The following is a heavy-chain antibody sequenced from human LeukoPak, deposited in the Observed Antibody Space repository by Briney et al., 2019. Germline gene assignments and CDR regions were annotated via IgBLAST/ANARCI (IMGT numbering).Heavy chain of an antibody. CDR2: ISGSGGST. D-gene: IGHD1-1*01. CDR1: GFTFSSYS. J-gene: IGHJ1*01. V-gene: IGHV3-23*01. Sequence: GGSLRLSCAASGFTFSSYSMNWVRQAPGKGLEWVSAISGSGGSTYYADSVKGRFTISRDNSKNTLYLQMNSLRAEDTAVYYCAKQWELEFYPHLVFWGQGTVDPVSS. CDR3: AKQWELEFYPHLVF.